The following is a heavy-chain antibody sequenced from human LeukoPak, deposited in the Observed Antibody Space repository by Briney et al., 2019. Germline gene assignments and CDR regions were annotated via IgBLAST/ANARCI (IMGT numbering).Heavy chain of an antibody. J-gene: IGHJ6*03. CDR2: INPNSGGT. Sequence: ASVTVSCKASGYTFTGYYMHWVRQAPGQGLEWMGRINPNSGGTNYAQKFQGRVTMTRDTSISTAYMELSRLRSDDTAVYYCALNGSYYGYYYMDVWGKGTTVTVSS. CDR3: ALNGSYYGYYYMDV. CDR1: GYTFTGYY. D-gene: IGHD1-26*01. V-gene: IGHV1-2*06.